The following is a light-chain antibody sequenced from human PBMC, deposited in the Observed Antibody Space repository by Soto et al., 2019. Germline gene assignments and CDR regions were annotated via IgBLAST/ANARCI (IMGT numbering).Light chain of an antibody. CDR2: GAS. CDR1: QDVGKW. Sequence: DIQITQSPPSVSASVGDRVTITWRASQDVGKWLAWYQQKPGKAPTLLIHGASSLQSGVPPRYSGSGYGTDFTLTISSLQPEDFATYYCQQANSFPITFGQGTRLEI. V-gene: IGKV1-12*01. J-gene: IGKJ5*01. CDR3: QQANSFPIT.